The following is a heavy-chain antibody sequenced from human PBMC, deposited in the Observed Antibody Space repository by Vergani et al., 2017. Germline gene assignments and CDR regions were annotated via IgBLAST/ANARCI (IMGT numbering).Heavy chain of an antibody. CDR1: GYTFTSYA. Sequence: QVQLVQSGAEVKKPGSSVKVSCKASGYTFTSYAMHWVRQAPGQRLEWMGWSNAGNGNTKYSQEFQGRVTITRDTSASTAYMELSSLRSEDTAVYYCARSDIVATYSIDYWGQGTLVTVSS. J-gene: IGHJ4*02. CDR3: ARSDIVATYSIDY. CDR2: SNAGNGNT. D-gene: IGHD5-12*01. V-gene: IGHV1-3*02.